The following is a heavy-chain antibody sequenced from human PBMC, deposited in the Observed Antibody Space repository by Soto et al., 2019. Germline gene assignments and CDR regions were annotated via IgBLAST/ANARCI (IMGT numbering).Heavy chain of an antibody. V-gene: IGHV3-48*01. CDR1: GFTFRSYS. Sequence: EVQLVESGGGLVQPGGSLRLSCAASGFTFRSYSMNWVRQAPGKGLEWISYISDASRAIYYTDSVKGRFTISRDNSKNTLAVQMSSLRAEDTAVYYCARDGGNICSGGSCYFQAPDYWGQGTLVTVSP. CDR2: ISDASRAI. CDR3: ARDGGNICSGGSCYFQAPDY. D-gene: IGHD2-15*01. J-gene: IGHJ4*02.